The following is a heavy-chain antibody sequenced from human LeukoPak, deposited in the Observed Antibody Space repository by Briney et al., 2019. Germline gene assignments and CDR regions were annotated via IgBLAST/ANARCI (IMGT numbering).Heavy chain of an antibody. J-gene: IGHJ4*02. CDR3: ARDSSGWSKNY. CDR1: GFTLSTDD. V-gene: IGHV3-23*01. Sequence: GGSLRLSCAASGFTLSTDDKTWVPQAPGKGLHWVSAISGSGGDTYYEVSVKVRFTITRDNSKNMMFLQMDSLRAEDTAVYYCARDSSGWSKNYWGQGTLVTVSS. CDR2: ISGSGGDT. D-gene: IGHD6-19*01.